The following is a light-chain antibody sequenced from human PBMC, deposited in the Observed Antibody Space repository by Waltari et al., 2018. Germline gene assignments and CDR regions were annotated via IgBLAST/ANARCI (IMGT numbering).Light chain of an antibody. Sequence: TWQGSQAIYEFLGWYQQKPGQGRRLLIYQASNLETGVPSRFSGSGDGTQFSLTSSGLLPEDFATYYCLQFDTAWRSFGGGTKVEIK. CDR1: QAIYEF. CDR2: QAS. CDR3: LQFDTAWRS. V-gene: IGKV1-33*01. J-gene: IGKJ4*02.